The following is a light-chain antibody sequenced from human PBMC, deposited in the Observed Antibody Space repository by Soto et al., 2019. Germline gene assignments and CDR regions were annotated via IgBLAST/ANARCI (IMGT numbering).Light chain of an antibody. J-gene: IGKJ2*01. V-gene: IGKV3-20*01. Sequence: EIVLTQSPGTLSLSPGERATLSCRASQSVSSSYLAWYQQKPGQAPRLLIYGASSRATGIPDRFSGSGSGTDFTLTISRLETADFAVYYCQQYGSSPRTFGQGTKLEIK. CDR2: GAS. CDR3: QQYGSSPRT. CDR1: QSVSSSY.